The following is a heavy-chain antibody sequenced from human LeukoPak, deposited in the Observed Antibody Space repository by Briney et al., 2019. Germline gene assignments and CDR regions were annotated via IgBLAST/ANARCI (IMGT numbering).Heavy chain of an antibody. J-gene: IGHJ4*02. CDR1: GFTFSSYA. V-gene: IGHV3-23*01. CDR3: AKLLNDYGDYYFDY. D-gene: IGHD4-17*01. Sequence: GGSLRLSCAASGFTFSSYAMSWVRQAPGKGLEWVSAISGSGGSTYYADSVKGRFTISRDNSKNTLYLQMNNLRAEDTAVYYCAKLLNDYGDYYFDYWGQGTPVTVSS. CDR2: ISGSGGST.